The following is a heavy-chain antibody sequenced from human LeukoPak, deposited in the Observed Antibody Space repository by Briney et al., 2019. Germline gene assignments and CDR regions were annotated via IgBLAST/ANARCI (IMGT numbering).Heavy chain of an antibody. CDR3: VGGRAFDV. D-gene: IGHD3-16*01. V-gene: IGHV4-39*01. CDR2: NYHRGTT. CDR1: GGSISRSSDY. Sequence: SETLSLTCTVSGGSISRSSDYWGWIRQPPGKGLEWIATNYHRGTTYYNPSLKSRITISVDTSKNQFSLNLTPVIAADTAVYYCVGGRAFDVWGQGTMVTVSS. J-gene: IGHJ3*01.